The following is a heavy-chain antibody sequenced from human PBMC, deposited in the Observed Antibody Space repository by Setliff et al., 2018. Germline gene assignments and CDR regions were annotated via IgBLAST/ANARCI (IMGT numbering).Heavy chain of an antibody. D-gene: IGHD6-19*01. V-gene: IGHV3-48*01. Sequence: GGSLRLSCAVSGFTFSSHSMNWVRQAPGKGLEWVSFISSSSTSIYYADSVKGRFTISRDNAKNSLYLQVNSLRADDTAVYYCARGEPVAGTFDYWGQGTLVTVSS. J-gene: IGHJ4*02. CDR3: ARGEPVAGTFDY. CDR1: GFTFSSHS. CDR2: ISSSSTSI.